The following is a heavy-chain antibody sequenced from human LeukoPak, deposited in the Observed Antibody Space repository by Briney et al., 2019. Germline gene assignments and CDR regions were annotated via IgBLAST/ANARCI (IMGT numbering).Heavy chain of an antibody. CDR2: IHHRGNT. CDR1: GFSIGTGYS. J-gene: IGHJ4*02. D-gene: IGHD3-10*01. Sequence: SETPSLTCSVSGFSIGTGYSWGWIRQPPGKGLEWIGTIHHRGNTYYNPSLMSRVTISLDTSKNQFSLRLTSVTAADTALYYCAREVESWFGDLLSYFDSWGQGTQVTVSS. CDR3: AREVESWFGDLLSYFDS. V-gene: IGHV4-38-2*02.